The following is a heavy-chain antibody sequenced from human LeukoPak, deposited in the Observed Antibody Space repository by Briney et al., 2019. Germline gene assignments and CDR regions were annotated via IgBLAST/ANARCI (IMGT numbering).Heavy chain of an antibody. CDR2: IKQDGSEK. J-gene: IGHJ4*02. Sequence: GGSLRLSCAASGFTFSNYWMSWVRQAPGKGLEWVANIKQDGSEKYYVDSVKGRFTISRDNAKNSLSLQLNSLKAEDTAIYYCAGDPPHSGWAFNYWGQGTLVTVSS. CDR3: AGDPPHSGWAFNY. CDR1: GFTFSNYW. V-gene: IGHV3-7*01. D-gene: IGHD6-19*01.